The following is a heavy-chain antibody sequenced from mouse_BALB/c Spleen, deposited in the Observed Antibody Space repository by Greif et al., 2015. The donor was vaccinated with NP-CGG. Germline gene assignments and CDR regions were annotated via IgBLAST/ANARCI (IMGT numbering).Heavy chain of an antibody. D-gene: IGHD2-10*02. CDR3: ARSGYGNYVDY. CDR2: ISRGSSTI. CDR1: GFTFSSFG. Sequence: EVQRVESGGGLVQPGGSRKLSCAASGFTFSSFGMHWVRQAPEKGLEWVAYISRGSSTIYYADTVKGRFTISRDNPKNTLFLQMTSLRSEDTAMYYCARSGYGNYVDYWGQGTTLTVSS. J-gene: IGHJ2*01. V-gene: IGHV5-17*02.